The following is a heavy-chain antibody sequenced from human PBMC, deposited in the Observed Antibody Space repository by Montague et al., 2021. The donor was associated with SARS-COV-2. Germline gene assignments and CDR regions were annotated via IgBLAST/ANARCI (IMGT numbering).Heavy chain of an antibody. V-gene: IGHV4-4*07. D-gene: IGHD4-17*01. Sequence: SETLSLTCTVAGGSISGYYWSWIRQPAGKGLEWIGRVYSGGSTNYNPSPKSRVTMSLDTSNNQFSLNLRSVTAADTALYLCAMDDFGDFADWFDPWGQGTLVTVSS. CDR1: GGSISGYY. CDR3: AMDDFGDFADWFDP. J-gene: IGHJ5*02. CDR2: VYSGGST.